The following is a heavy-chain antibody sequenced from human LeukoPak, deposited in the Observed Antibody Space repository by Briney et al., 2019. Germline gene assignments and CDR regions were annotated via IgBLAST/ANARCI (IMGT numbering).Heavy chain of an antibody. D-gene: IGHD5-12*01. J-gene: IGHJ4*02. CDR1: GYTFTSYY. CDR3: ARVLTESRLQLVPDY. V-gene: IGHV1-46*01. CDR2: INPSGGST. Sequence: ASVKVSCKASGYTFTSYYMHWVRQAPGQGLEWMGIINPSGGSTGYAQKFQGRVTMTRDTSTSTVYMELSSLRSEDTAVYYCARVLTESRLQLVPDYWGQGTLVTVSS.